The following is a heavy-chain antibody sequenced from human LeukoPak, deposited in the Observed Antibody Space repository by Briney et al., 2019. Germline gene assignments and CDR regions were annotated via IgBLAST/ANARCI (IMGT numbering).Heavy chain of an antibody. J-gene: IGHJ3*02. V-gene: IGHV1-18*01. Sequence: ASVKVSCKASRYTFTSYGISWARQAPGQGLEWMGWISAYNGNTNYAQKLQGRVTMTTDTSTSTAYMELRSLRSDDTAVYYCARGRSGSYYVLDAFDIWGQGTMVTVSS. CDR3: ARGRSGSYYVLDAFDI. CDR1: RYTFTSYG. CDR2: ISAYNGNT. D-gene: IGHD1-26*01.